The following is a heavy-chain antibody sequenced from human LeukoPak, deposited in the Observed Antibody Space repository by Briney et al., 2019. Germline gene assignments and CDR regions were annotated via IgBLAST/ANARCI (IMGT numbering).Heavy chain of an antibody. CDR3: ARGRTTVTTGYYGMDV. V-gene: IGHV1-2*02. CDR2: INPNTGVT. J-gene: IGHJ6*02. Sequence: ASVKVSCKASGYTFTGYYMHWVRQAPGQGLEWMGWINPNTGVTNYAQKFQGRVTLTRDTSIITAYMELTRLRSDDTAMYYCARGRTTVTTGYYGMDVWGQGTTVTVSS. D-gene: IGHD4-17*01. CDR1: GYTFTGYY.